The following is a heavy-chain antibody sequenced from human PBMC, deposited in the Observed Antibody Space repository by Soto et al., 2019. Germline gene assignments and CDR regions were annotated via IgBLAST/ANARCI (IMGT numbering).Heavy chain of an antibody. V-gene: IGHV3-30*03. J-gene: IGHJ4*02. CDR1: GFPFTSYG. CDR3: VGGQYYLDY. CDR2: ISYDGSDK. Sequence: QVQLVESGGGVVQPGRSLRLSCAASGFPFTSYGMHWVREGPDKGLEWVAIISYDGSDKYYADSVKGRFTISRDNSKNTLYLQMNGLRPEDTAVYYCVGGQYYLDYRGQGPLVIVSS. D-gene: IGHD3-10*01.